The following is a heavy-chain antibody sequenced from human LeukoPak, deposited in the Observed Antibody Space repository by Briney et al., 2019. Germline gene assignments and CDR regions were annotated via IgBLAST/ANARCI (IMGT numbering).Heavy chain of an antibody. Sequence: GGSLRLSCATSGFTFSSYAMSWVRQAPGKGLEWVSAISGSGGSTYYADSVKGRFTISRDNSRNTLYLQMNSLRAEDTAVYYCAKEFADPWGFPNYYYYYMDVWGKGTTVTVSS. V-gene: IGHV3-23*01. J-gene: IGHJ6*03. CDR2: ISGSGGST. CDR1: GFTFSSYA. CDR3: AKEFADPWGFPNYYYYYMDV. D-gene: IGHD3-16*01.